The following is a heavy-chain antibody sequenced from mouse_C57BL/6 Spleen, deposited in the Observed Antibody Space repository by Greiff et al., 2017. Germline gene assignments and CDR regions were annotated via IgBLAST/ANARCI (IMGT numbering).Heavy chain of an antibody. D-gene: IGHD1-1*01. CDR1: GYAFSSYW. V-gene: IGHV1-80*01. CDR2: IYPGDGDT. J-gene: IGHJ2*01. Sequence: VQLQQSGAELVKPGASVKISCKASGYAFSSYWMNWVKQRPGKGLEWIGQIYPGDGDTNYNGKFKGKATLTADKSSSTAYMQLSSLTSEDSAVYCCERLYYYGSSSSYYFDYWGQGTTLTVSS. CDR3: ERLYYYGSSSSYYFDY.